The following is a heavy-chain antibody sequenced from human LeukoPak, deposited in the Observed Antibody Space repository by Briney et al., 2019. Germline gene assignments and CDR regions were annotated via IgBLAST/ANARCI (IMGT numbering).Heavy chain of an antibody. CDR2: IYHSGST. D-gene: IGHD3-9*01. CDR3: ARGYYDILTGYYEAFDI. J-gene: IGHJ3*02. Sequence: SETLSLTCTVSGGSISSGGYYWSWIRQPPGKGLEWIGYIYHSGSTYYNPSLKSRVTISVDRSKNQFSLKLSSVTAADTAVYYCARGYYDILTGYYEAFDIWGQGTMVTVSS. V-gene: IGHV4-30-2*01. CDR1: GGSISSGGYY.